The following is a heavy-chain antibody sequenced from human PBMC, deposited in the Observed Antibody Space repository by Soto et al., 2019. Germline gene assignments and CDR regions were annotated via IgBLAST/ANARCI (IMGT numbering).Heavy chain of an antibody. CDR3: ARVNRPYSSGWVFDY. D-gene: IGHD6-19*01. J-gene: IGHJ4*02. V-gene: IGHV3-7*01. Sequence: EVQLVESGGGLVQPGGSLRLSCAASGFTFSSYWMSWVRQAPGKGLEWVANIKQDGSEKYYVDSVKGRFTISGDNAKNSLYLQRISQRAEDTAVYYCARVNRPYSSGWVFDYWGQGTLVTVSS. CDR1: GFTFSSYW. CDR2: IKQDGSEK.